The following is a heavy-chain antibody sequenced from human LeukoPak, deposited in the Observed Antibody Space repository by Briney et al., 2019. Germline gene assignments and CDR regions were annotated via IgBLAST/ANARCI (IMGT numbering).Heavy chain of an antibody. Sequence: SETLSLTCAVYGGSFSGYYWSWIRQPPGKGLEWIGEINHSGSTNYNPSLKSRVTISVDTSKNQFSLKLSSVTAADTAVYYCARERRDGYKVYFDYWGQGTLVTVSS. CDR2: INHSGST. CDR3: ARERRDGYKVYFDY. V-gene: IGHV4-34*01. J-gene: IGHJ4*02. D-gene: IGHD5-24*01. CDR1: GGSFSGYY.